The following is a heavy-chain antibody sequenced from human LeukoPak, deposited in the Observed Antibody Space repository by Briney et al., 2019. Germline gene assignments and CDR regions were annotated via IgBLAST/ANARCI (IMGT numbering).Heavy chain of an antibody. CDR2: IKSKTDGGTT. CDR3: TTDHPFALATWGFDY. CDR1: GFTFSSAW. J-gene: IGHJ4*02. V-gene: IGHV3-15*01. D-gene: IGHD2-15*01. Sequence: GGSLRLSCAASGFTFSSAWVSWVRQAPGKGLEWVGRIKSKTDGGTTDYAAPVKGRFTISRDDSKNTLYLQMNSLKTEDTAVYYCTTDHPFALATWGFDYWGQGTLVTVSS.